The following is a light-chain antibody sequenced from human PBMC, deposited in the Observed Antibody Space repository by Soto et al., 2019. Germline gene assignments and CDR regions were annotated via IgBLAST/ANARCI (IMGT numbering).Light chain of an antibody. CDR3: SSYAASDNFVV. Sequence: QSALTQPPSASGSPGQSVTLSCTGTSSDVGGYNYVSWYQHHPGKAPKLIIYEVYKRPSGVPDRFSGSKSVNTASLTVSGLQAEDEADYYCSSYAASDNFVVFGGGTKVTVL. CDR2: EVY. J-gene: IGLJ2*01. CDR1: SSDVGGYNY. V-gene: IGLV2-8*01.